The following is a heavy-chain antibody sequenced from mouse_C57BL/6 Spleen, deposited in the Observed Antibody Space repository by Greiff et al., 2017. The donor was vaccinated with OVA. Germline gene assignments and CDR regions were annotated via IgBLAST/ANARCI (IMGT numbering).Heavy chain of an antibody. CDR3: ARGEFLFYYGSSGFAY. CDR2: IDPSDSET. Sequence: VQLQQPGAELVRPGSSVKLSCKASGYTFTSYWMHWVKQRPIQGLEWIGNIDPSDSETHYNQKFKDKATLTVDKSSSTAYMQLSSLTSEDSAVYYCARGEFLFYYGSSGFAYWGQGTLVTVSA. V-gene: IGHV1-52*01. CDR1: GYTFTSYW. D-gene: IGHD1-1*01. J-gene: IGHJ3*01.